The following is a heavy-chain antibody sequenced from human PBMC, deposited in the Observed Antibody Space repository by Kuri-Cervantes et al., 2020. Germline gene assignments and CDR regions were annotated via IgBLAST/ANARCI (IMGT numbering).Heavy chain of an antibody. CDR1: GYTFTNYG. V-gene: IGHV1-18*01. Sequence: ASVKVSCKASGYTFTNYGISRVRQVPGQGLEWMGWISAYDGDTNFAQKPQGRVTMTTDTSTRTAYMELRSLKSDDTAVYYCARARRMTTVTTGYYYYMDVWGKGTTVTDSS. CDR2: ISAYDGDT. CDR3: ARARRMTTVTTGYYYYMDV. J-gene: IGHJ6*03. D-gene: IGHD4-17*01.